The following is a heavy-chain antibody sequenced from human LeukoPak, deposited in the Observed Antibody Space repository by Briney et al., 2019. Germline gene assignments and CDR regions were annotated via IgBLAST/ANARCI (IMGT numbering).Heavy chain of an antibody. Sequence: SETLSLTCTVSGGSISSYYWSWIRQPPGKGLEWIGYIYYSGSTKYNPSLKSRVTISLDTSKNQFSLNLRSVTAADTAVYYCASGTYYYDSSGLDFQHWGQGTLVTVSS. CDR1: GGSISSYY. V-gene: IGHV4-59*08. D-gene: IGHD3-22*01. CDR2: IYYSGST. J-gene: IGHJ1*01. CDR3: ASGTYYYDSSGLDFQH.